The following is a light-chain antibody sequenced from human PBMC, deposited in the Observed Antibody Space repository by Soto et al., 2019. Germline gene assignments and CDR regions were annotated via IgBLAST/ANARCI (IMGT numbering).Light chain of an antibody. CDR1: QGISSY. V-gene: IGKV1-9*01. J-gene: IGKJ3*01. CDR2: AAS. CDR3: QAHNIYPFS. Sequence: IQLTQSPSSLSASVGDRVIMTCRASQGISSYFAWYQQKPGKAPTLLIYAASTLETGVPSRFSGSGSGTDFTLTISSLQTEDFPTYDCQAHNIYPFSFGPGTKVYSK.